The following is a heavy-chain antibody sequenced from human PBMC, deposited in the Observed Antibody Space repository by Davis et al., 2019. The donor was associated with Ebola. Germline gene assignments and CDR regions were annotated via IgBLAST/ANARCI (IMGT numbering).Heavy chain of an antibody. Sequence: MPSETLSLTCTVSGGSISSYYWSWIRQPPGKGLEWIGYIYYSGSTNYNPSLKSRVTISVDTSKNQFSLKLSSVTAADTAVYYCAVGSSRYYYYGMDVWGQGTTVTVSS. CDR3: AVGSSRYYYYGMDV. CDR1: GGSISSYY. CDR2: IYYSGST. D-gene: IGHD6-6*01. J-gene: IGHJ6*02. V-gene: IGHV4-59*08.